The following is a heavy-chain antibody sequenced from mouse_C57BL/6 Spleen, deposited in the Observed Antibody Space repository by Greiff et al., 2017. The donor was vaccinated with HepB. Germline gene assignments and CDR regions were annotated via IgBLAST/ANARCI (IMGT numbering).Heavy chain of an antibody. D-gene: IGHD2-1*01. CDR1: GFTFSDYG. CDR2: ISSGSSTI. J-gene: IGHJ3*01. Sequence: EVKLMESGGGLVKPGGSLKLSCAASGFTFSDYGMHWVRQAPEKGLEWVAYISSGSSTIYYADTVKGRFTISRDNAKNTLFLQMTSLRSEDTAMYYCARDSYGNYGAWFAYWGQGTLVTVSA. CDR3: ARDSYGNYGAWFAY. V-gene: IGHV5-17*01.